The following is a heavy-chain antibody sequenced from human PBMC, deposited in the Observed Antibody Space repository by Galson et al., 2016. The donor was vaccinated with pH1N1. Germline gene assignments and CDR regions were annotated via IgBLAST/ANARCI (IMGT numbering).Heavy chain of an antibody. CDR1: GGSISSSGYY. CDR2: IFYSGST. V-gene: IGHV4-39*01. D-gene: IGHD2-21*01. Sequence: SETLSLTCTVSGGSISSSGYYWGWIRQHPGKGLEWIGYIFYSGSTYYNPSLKSRVTISVDTSKNQFSLRLSSVTAADTAVYYCARHSHRNNSFDSWGQGTLVAVSS. CDR3: ARHSHRNNSFDS. J-gene: IGHJ5*01.